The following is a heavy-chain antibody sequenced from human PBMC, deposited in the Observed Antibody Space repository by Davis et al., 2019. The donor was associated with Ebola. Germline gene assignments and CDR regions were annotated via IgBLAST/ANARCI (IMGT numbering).Heavy chain of an antibody. V-gene: IGHV3-73*01. CDR1: GFTFSGSA. CDR2: IRSKANSYAT. Sequence: GSLRLSCAASGFTFSGSAMHWVRQASGKGLEWVGRIRSKANSYATAYAASVKGRFTISRDDSKNTAYLQMNSLKTEDTAVYYCTVPSEYCSSTSCSHYYYYYYMDVWGKGTTVTVSS. CDR3: TVPSEYCSSTSCSHYYYYYYMDV. D-gene: IGHD2-2*01. J-gene: IGHJ6*03.